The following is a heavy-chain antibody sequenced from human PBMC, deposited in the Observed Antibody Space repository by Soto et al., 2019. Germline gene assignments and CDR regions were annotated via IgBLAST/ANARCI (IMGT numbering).Heavy chain of an antibody. CDR3: ARVRRDIVVVPAATIYYYYYMDV. V-gene: IGHV1-8*01. CDR1: GYTFTSYD. Sequence: GASVKVSCKASGYTFTSYDINWVRQATGQGLEWMGWMNPNSGNTGYAQKFQGRVTMTRNTSISTAYMELSSLRSEDTAVYYCARVRRDIVVVPAATIYYYYYMDVWGKGTTVTVSS. J-gene: IGHJ6*03. D-gene: IGHD2-2*01. CDR2: MNPNSGNT.